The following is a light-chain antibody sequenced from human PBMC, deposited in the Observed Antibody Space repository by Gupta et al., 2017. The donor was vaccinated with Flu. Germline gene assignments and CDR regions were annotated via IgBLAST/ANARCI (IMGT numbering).Light chain of an antibody. Sequence: DIQVTQSPSSLSASVGDTVTITCRASQNIRAYLNWYQQQPGKAPKRLIYGASTLSRGVPSRFSGSGFGNDLSRTITSLQPEELATYYCQQSYGTPENNNPPNFGQGTRLDI. CDR3: QQSYGTPENNNPPN. CDR2: GAS. J-gene: IGKJ2*01. CDR1: QNIRAY. V-gene: IGKV1-39*01.